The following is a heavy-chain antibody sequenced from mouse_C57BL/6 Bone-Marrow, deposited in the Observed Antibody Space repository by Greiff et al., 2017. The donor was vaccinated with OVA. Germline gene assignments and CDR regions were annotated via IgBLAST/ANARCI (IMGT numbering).Heavy chain of an antibody. CDR3: ARWDDSSGYVFAY. CDR1: GYTFTDYY. CDR2: IGPGSGST. Sequence: VQLQQSGAELVKPGASVKISCKASGYTFTDYYINWVKQRPGQGLEWIGKIGPGSGSTYYNEKFKGKATLTADKSSSTAYMQLSSLPSEDYAVYLSARWDDSSGYVFAYWGQGTLVTVSA. J-gene: IGHJ3*01. V-gene: IGHV1-77*01. D-gene: IGHD3-2*02.